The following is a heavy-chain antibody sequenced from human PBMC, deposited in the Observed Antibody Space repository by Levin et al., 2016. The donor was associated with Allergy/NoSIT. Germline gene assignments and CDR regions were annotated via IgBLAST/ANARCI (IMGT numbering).Heavy chain of an antibody. Sequence: RQAPGKGLEWIGSIYYSGSTYYNPSLKSRVTISVDTSKNQFSLKLSSVTAADTAVYYCARRAGNTIFGVVILYYFDYWGQGTLVTVSS. CDR2: IYYSGST. V-gene: IGHV4-39*01. J-gene: IGHJ4*02. CDR3: ARRAGNTIFGVVILYYFDY. D-gene: IGHD3-3*01.